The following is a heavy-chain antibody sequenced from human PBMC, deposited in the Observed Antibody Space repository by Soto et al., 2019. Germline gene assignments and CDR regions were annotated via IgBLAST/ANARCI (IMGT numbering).Heavy chain of an antibody. D-gene: IGHD6-6*01. J-gene: IGHJ3*02. CDR2: IYWSGDE. V-gene: IGHV2-5*01. CDR1: GFSLSTSGVG. CDR3: ARGLATLPVFAFDI. Sequence: QGTLKESGPTLVKPTQTLTLTCSFSGFSLSTSGVGVGWIRQSPGKALEWLALIYWSGDEHYRPSLKSRLSIIKDTSKNYVVLIKTDMDPVDTVTYYCARGLATLPVFAFDIWGQGTIVTVSS.